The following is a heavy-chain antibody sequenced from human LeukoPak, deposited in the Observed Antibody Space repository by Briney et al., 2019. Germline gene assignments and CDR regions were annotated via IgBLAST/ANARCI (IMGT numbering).Heavy chain of an antibody. V-gene: IGHV1-69*04. CDR3: ARDLEGRFDP. CDR2: IIPILGIA. J-gene: IGHJ5*02. Sequence: GASVKVSCKASGGTFSSYAISWVRQAPGQGLGWMGRIIPILGIANYAQKFQGRVTITADKSTSTAYMELSSLRSEDTAVYYCARDLEGRFDPWGQGTLVTVSS. CDR1: GGTFSSYA.